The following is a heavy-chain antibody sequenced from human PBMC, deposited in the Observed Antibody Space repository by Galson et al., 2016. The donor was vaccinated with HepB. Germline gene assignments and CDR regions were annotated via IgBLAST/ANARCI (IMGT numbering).Heavy chain of an antibody. J-gene: IGHJ4*02. CDR3: ARSRGAAATGGFDL. CDR2: INPSRGST. CDR1: GYSFTNFY. Sequence: VKVSCKASGYSFTNFYIHWVRQAPGQGLEWMGLINPSRGSTNYAQKFQGRVTMSRDTSTSTVYMELSGLRSEDTADYFCARSRGAAATGGFDLWGQATLVIVSS. V-gene: IGHV1-46*01. D-gene: IGHD3-10*01.